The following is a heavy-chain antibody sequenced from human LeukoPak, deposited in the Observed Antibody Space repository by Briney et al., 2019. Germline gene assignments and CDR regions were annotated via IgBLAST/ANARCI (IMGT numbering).Heavy chain of an antibody. D-gene: IGHD6-19*01. CDR1: GGPIISYY. Sequence: PSETLSLTCTVSGGPIISYYWSWIRQPPGKGLEWIGYIYYSRNTNYNPSLKSRVTMSVDASKNQFSLKLSSVTAADTAVYYCASLYRPTISMAGADFWGQGALVTVSS. J-gene: IGHJ4*02. CDR3: ASLYRPTISMAGADF. CDR2: IYYSRNT. V-gene: IGHV4-59*08.